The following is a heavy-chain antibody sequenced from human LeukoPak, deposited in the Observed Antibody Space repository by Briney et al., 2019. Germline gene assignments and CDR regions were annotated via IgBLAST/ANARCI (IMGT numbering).Heavy chain of an antibody. CDR1: GFTFGVYA. CDR2: ISDNT. D-gene: IGHD6-19*01. CDR3: ARSLGSGPHYFDY. J-gene: IGHJ4*02. V-gene: IGHV3-23*01. Sequence: PGGSLRLSCAASGFTFGVYAMTWVRQAPGRGLEWVSTISDNTYYSDSVKGRFTISRDDSKSTLFLQMSSLTVEDTAIYHCARSLGSGPHYFDYWGQGILVTVSS.